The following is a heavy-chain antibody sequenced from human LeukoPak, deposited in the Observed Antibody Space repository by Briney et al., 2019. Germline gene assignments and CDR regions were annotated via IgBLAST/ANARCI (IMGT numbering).Heavy chain of an antibody. Sequence: GSLRLLCGASGFTFREYYIAGVRPASGKGLEWLSFITNRGDTVFYADSVKGRFTVSRDNAKRSLYLQIESLRDDDTAVYHCALSSIHKDYYFGMDVWGQGTTVTVSS. V-gene: IGHV3-11*01. CDR2: ITNRGDTV. D-gene: IGHD2-2*01. CDR3: ALSSIHKDYYFGMDV. J-gene: IGHJ6*02. CDR1: GFTFREYY.